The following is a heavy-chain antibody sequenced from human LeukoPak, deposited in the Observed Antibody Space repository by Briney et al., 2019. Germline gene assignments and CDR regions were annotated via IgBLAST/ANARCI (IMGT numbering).Heavy chain of an antibody. CDR2: ISYDGSNK. V-gene: IGHV3-30*18. CDR3: AKAGGAIFSPDY. J-gene: IGHJ4*02. D-gene: IGHD3-10*01. Sequence: GRSLRLSRAASGFTFSSYGMHWVRQAPGKGLEWVAVISYDGSNKYYADSVKGRFTISRDNSKNTLYLQMNSLRAEDTAVYYCAKAGGAIFSPDYWGQGTLVTVSS. CDR1: GFTFSSYG.